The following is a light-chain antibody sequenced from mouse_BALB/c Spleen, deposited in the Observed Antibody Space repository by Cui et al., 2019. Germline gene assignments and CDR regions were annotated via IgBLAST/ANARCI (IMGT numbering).Light chain of an antibody. Sequence: QIVLIQYPAIMSATLGERVTTTCTASSSVSSSYLHWYQQKPGSSPKLWIYSTSNLASGVPARFSGSGSGTYYSLTISSMEAEDAATYYCHQYHRSPYTFGGGTKLEIK. CDR2: STS. CDR1: SSVSSSY. J-gene: IGKJ2*01. V-gene: IGKV4-74*01. CDR3: HQYHRSPYT.